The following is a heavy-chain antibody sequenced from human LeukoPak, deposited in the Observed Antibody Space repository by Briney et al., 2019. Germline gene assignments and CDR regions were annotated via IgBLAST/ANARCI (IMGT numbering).Heavy chain of an antibody. J-gene: IGHJ6*03. CDR1: GFIFSNAW. CDR3: TTIRGYYYMDV. CDR2: IKSKADGGTT. Sequence: GGSLRLSCAASGFIFSNAWMRWVRQAPGKGLEWVGRIKSKADGGTTDYAAPVKGRFTISRDDSNNTLYLQMNSLKTEDTAVYYCTTIRGYYYMDVWGKGTTVTVSS. V-gene: IGHV3-15*01.